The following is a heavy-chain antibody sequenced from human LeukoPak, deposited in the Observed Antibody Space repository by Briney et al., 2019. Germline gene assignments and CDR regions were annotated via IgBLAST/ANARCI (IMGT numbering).Heavy chain of an antibody. CDR1: GFTFSSYA. Sequence: GGSLRLSCAASGFTFSSYAMHWARQAPGKGLEWVAVISYDGSNKYYADSVKGRFTISRDNSKNTLYLQMNSLRAEDTAVYYCARDALDSGGYVYFDYWGQGTLVTVSS. V-gene: IGHV3-30-3*01. D-gene: IGHD1-26*01. CDR2: ISYDGSNK. J-gene: IGHJ4*02. CDR3: ARDALDSGGYVYFDY.